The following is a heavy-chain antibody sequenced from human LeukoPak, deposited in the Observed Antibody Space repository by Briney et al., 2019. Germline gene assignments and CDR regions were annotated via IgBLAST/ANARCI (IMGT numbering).Heavy chain of an antibody. CDR1: GASISSSF. D-gene: IGHD5/OR15-5a*01. Sequence: SETPSLTCTVSGASISSSFWTWIRQSPGKGLEWLAYIYYTGSTNLNPSLKSRLTISVDTSKNQFSLRLSSVTAADTAIYYCARRMTVSATNWFDPWGQGTLVTVSS. V-gene: IGHV4-59*01. CDR3: ARRMTVSATNWFDP. J-gene: IGHJ5*02. CDR2: IYYTGST.